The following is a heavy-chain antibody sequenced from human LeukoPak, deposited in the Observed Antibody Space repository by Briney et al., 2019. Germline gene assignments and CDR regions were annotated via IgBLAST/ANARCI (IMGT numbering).Heavy chain of an antibody. Sequence: GGSLRLSCAASGFTFSSYAMHWVRQAPGKGLEYVSAISSNGGSTYYANSVKGRFTISRDNSKNPLYLQMGSLRAEDMAVYYCARSPAREQWLVRRYFDYWGQGTLVTVSS. D-gene: IGHD6-19*01. V-gene: IGHV3-64*01. CDR3: ARSPAREQWLVRRYFDY. J-gene: IGHJ4*02. CDR2: ISSNGGST. CDR1: GFTFSSYA.